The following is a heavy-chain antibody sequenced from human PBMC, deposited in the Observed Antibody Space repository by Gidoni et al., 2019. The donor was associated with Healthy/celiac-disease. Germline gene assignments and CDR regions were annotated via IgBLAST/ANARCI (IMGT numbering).Heavy chain of an antibody. CDR2: IRSKAYGGTT. CDR1: GFTFGDYA. D-gene: IGHD2-2*01. V-gene: IGHV3-49*05. Sequence: EVQLVESGGGLVKPGRSLRLSCTASGFTFGDYAMSWFRQAPGKGLEWVGFIRSKAYGGTTEYAASVKGRFTISRDDSKSIAYLQMNSLKTEDTAVYYCTSAPAAIFTSGIYGMDVWGQGTTVTVSS. CDR3: TSAPAAIFTSGIYGMDV. J-gene: IGHJ6*02.